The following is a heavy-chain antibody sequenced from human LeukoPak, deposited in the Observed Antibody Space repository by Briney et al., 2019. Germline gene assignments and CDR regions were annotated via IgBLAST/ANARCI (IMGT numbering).Heavy chain of an antibody. D-gene: IGHD1-26*01. CDR1: GGSISSYY. CDR3: ARAPIVGAHLGRLRGHV. CDR2: IHYSGTT. V-gene: IGHV4-59*05. J-gene: IGHJ6*04. Sequence: SETLSLTCTVSGGSISSYYWSWIRQPPGKGLDWIASIHYSGTTYYNPSLKSRVIISVDTSKNQFSLKLSSVTAADTAVYYCARAPIVGAHLGRLRGHVWGKGTTVTVSS.